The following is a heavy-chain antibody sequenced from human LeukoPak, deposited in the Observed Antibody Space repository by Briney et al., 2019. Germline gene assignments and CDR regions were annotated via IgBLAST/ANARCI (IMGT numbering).Heavy chain of an antibody. Sequence: GGSLRLSCAASGFAFDDYAMHWVRQAPGTGMEWVSLISGDGGRTYYADSVKGGFTISRDKRKNSLYLQMNSLRTEDTALYYCAKDIRGDGYNSRFDYWGQGTLVTVSP. CDR1: GFAFDDYA. D-gene: IGHD5-24*01. CDR3: AKDIRGDGYNSRFDY. J-gene: IGHJ4*02. V-gene: IGHV3-43*02. CDR2: ISGDGGRT.